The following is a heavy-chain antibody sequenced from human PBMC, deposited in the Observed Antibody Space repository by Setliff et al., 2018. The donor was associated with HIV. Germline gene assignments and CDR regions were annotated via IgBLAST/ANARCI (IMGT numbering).Heavy chain of an antibody. J-gene: IGHJ4*02. V-gene: IGHV3-49*04. D-gene: IGHD1-7*01. CDR3: ASQTGTSGRYFDY. CDR1: GFTFNTYA. CDR2: IRSKTYGGTT. Sequence: PGGSLRLSCAASGFTFNTYAMNWVRQAPGKGLEWVGFIRSKTYGGTTEYAASVKGRFTISRDDSKNTLYLQMNSLRAEDTAVYYCASQTGTSGRYFDYWGQGTLVTVSS.